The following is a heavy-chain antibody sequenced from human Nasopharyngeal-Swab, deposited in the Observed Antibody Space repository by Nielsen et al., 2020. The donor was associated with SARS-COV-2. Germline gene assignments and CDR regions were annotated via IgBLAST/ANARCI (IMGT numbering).Heavy chain of an antibody. V-gene: IGHV1-2*02. CDR2: INPNSGGT. Sequence: ASVKVSCKASGYIFIGYYIHWVRQAPGQGLEWMGWINPNSGGTNYAQKFQGRVTMTRDTSISTAYMELSRLRSDDTAVYYCARVVWVDWDAFHIWGQGTIVTVSS. D-gene: IGHD3-16*01. J-gene: IGHJ3*02. CDR3: ARVVWVDWDAFHI. CDR1: GYIFIGYY.